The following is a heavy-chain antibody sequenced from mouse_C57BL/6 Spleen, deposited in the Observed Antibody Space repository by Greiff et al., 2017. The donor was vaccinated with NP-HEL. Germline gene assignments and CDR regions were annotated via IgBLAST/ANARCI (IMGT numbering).Heavy chain of an antibody. J-gene: IGHJ4*01. CDR2: ISSGSSTI. CDR1: GFTFSDYG. V-gene: IGHV5-17*01. D-gene: IGHD2-4*01. CDR3: ARPGDYDVGAMDY. Sequence: EVQGVESGGGLVKPGGSLKLSCAASGFTFSDYGMHWVRQAPEKGPEWVAYISSGSSTIYYADTVKGRFTISRDNAKNTLFLQMTSLRSEDTAMYYCARPGDYDVGAMDYWGQGTSVTVSS.